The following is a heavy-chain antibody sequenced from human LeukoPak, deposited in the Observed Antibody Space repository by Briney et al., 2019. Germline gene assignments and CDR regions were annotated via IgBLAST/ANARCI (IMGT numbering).Heavy chain of an antibody. D-gene: IGHD3-22*01. CDR1: GGSISSSSYY. Sequence: SETLSLTXTVSGGSISSSSYYWGWIRQPPGKGLEWIGSIYYSGSTYYNPSLKSRVTISVDTSKNQFSLKLSSVTAADTAVYYCARSRYYDSSSFDPWGQGTLVTVSS. J-gene: IGHJ5*02. CDR2: IYYSGST. CDR3: ARSRYYDSSSFDP. V-gene: IGHV4-39*01.